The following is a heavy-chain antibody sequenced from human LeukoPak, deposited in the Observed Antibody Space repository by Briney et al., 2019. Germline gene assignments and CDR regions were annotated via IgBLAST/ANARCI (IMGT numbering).Heavy chain of an antibody. CDR2: INSGGSSR. Sequence: PGGSLRLSCAASGFTFSNYWMHWVRQAPGKRLVWVSRINSGGSSRSSADSVKGRISVSRDNAKNTLYLQMNSLRAEDTALYYCARGTSRYMDVWGKGTTVTVSS. CDR3: ARGTSRYMDV. V-gene: IGHV3-74*01. CDR1: GFTFSNYW. J-gene: IGHJ6*03. D-gene: IGHD1/OR15-1a*01.